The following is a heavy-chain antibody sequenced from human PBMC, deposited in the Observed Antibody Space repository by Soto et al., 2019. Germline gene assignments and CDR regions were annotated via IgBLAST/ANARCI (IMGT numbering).Heavy chain of an antibody. CDR2: ISSSSSYI. V-gene: IGHV3-21*01. Sequence: EVQLVESGGGLVKPGGSLRLSCAASGFTFSSYSMNWVRQAPGKGLEWVSSISSSSSYIYYADSVKGRFTISRDNAKNSLYLQMNSLRAEDTAVYYCARDANYYDILTGYYDDAFDIWGQGTMVTVSS. J-gene: IGHJ3*02. D-gene: IGHD3-9*01. CDR1: GFTFSSYS. CDR3: ARDANYYDILTGYYDDAFDI.